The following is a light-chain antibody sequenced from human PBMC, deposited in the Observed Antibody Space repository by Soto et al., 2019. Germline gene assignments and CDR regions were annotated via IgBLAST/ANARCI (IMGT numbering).Light chain of an antibody. CDR1: QTISSW. V-gene: IGKV1-5*01. J-gene: IGKJ5*01. Sequence: DIQMTQSPSTLPASVGDRVTITCRASQTISSWLAWYQQKPGKAPDLLIYDASRLAGGVPSRFSGSRSGTEFTLTISSLQPDDFATYYCEQAGSFPITFGQGTRLEIK. CDR3: EQAGSFPIT. CDR2: DAS.